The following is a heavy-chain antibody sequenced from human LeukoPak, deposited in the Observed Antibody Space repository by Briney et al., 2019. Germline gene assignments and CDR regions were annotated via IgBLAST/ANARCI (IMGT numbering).Heavy chain of an antibody. CDR1: GFTFSSNW. CDR3: ARDQEEAAAFDY. D-gene: IGHD6-13*01. CDR2: IKPDGSAQ. V-gene: IGHV3-7*01. J-gene: IGHJ4*02. Sequence: GGSLRLSCATSGFTFSSNWMSWVRHVPGRGLDWVANIKPDGSAQYYAASVKGRFTVSRDNAKNSLYLQMNSLRAEDTAVYYCARDQEEAAAFDYWGQGTLVTVSS.